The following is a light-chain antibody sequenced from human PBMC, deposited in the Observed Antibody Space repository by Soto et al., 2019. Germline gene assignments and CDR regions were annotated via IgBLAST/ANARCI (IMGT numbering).Light chain of an antibody. CDR3: QSYDSSLSAS. CDR1: SSDVGGYNY. Sequence: QSALTQPASVSESPGQSITISCTGTSSDVGGYNYVSWYQQHPGKAPKLMIYEVTNRPSGVPDRFSGSKSGTSASLAITGLQAEDEADYYCQSYDSSLSASFGTGTKLTVL. J-gene: IGLJ1*01. V-gene: IGLV2-14*01. CDR2: EVT.